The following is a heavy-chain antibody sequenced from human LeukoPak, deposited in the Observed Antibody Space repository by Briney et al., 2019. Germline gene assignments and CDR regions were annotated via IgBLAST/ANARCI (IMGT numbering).Heavy chain of an antibody. J-gene: IGHJ4*02. Sequence: PGGSLRLSCAAPGFTFRIYWMSWVRQAPGKGLEWVANIKQDGSEKYYVDSVRGRFTLSRDNAKNSLYLQVDSLRAEDTAVYYCASSVGGFFDYWGQGNLVTVSS. CDR1: GFTFRIYW. D-gene: IGHD5/OR15-5a*01. V-gene: IGHV3-7*01. CDR3: ASSVGGFFDY. CDR2: IKQDGSEK.